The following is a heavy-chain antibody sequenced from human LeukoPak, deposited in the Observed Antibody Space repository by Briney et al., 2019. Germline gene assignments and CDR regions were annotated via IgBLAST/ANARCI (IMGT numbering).Heavy chain of an antibody. Sequence: SETLSLTCTVSGGSISSYYWSWIRQPAGKGLEWIGRIYTNGSTNYNPSLKSRVTMSVDTSKNQFSLKLSSVTAADTAVYYCASQDMGYYYDSSGYYGAFDIWGQGTMVTVSS. J-gene: IGHJ3*02. D-gene: IGHD3-22*01. CDR3: ASQDMGYYYDSSGYYGAFDI. CDR1: GGSISSYY. CDR2: IYTNGST. V-gene: IGHV4-4*07.